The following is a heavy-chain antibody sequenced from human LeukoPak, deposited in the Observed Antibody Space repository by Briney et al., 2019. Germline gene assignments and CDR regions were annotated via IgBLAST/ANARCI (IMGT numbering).Heavy chain of an antibody. CDR1: GASISSNNW. D-gene: IGHD6-13*01. CDR2: IYHSGST. V-gene: IGHV4-4*02. CDR3: ARDLYSSRTNDAFVI. J-gene: IGHJ3*02. Sequence: SGTLSLTCAVSGASISSNNWWNWVRQPPGKGLEWIGEIYHSGSTNYSPSLKSRVTISVDTSKNQFSLKLTSVTAADTALYYCARDLYSSRTNDAFVIWGQGTMVTVSS.